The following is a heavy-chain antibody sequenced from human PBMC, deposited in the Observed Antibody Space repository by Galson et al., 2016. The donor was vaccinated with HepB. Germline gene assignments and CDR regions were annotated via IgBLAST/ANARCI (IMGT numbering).Heavy chain of an antibody. CDR1: GYTFSKYG. CDR3: ARGDTSGYYSDRDN. J-gene: IGHJ4*02. D-gene: IGHD3-3*01. V-gene: IGHV1-18*01. CDR2: ISALSGDT. Sequence: SVKVSCKASGYTFSKYGLTWVRQAPGHGLQWVGWISALSGDTNYAQKFQGRVTLTTDASTNTAYMELRSLRYDDTAVYFCARGDTSGYYSDRDNWGQGTLVTFSA.